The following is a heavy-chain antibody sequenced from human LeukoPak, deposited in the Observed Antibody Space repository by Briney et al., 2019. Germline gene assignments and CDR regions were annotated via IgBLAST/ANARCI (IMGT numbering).Heavy chain of an antibody. CDR2: ISSSGSTI. J-gene: IGHJ5*02. Sequence: GGSLRLSCAASGFTFSSYEMNWVRQPPGKGLEWVSYISSSGSTIYYADSVKGRFTISRDNAKNSLYLQMNSLRAEDTAVYYCARDLGWLQLRGFDPWGQGTLVTVSS. V-gene: IGHV3-48*03. D-gene: IGHD5-24*01. CDR3: ARDLGWLQLRGFDP. CDR1: GFTFSSYE.